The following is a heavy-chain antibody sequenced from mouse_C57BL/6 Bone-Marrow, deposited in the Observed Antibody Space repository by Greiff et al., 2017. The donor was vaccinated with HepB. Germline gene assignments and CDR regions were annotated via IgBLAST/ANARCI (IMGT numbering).Heavy chain of an antibody. J-gene: IGHJ4*01. CDR2: INPYNGGT. CDR1: GYTFTDYY. Sequence: EVQLQQSGPVLVKPGASVKMSCKASGYTFTDYYMNWVKQSHGKSLEWIGVINPYNGGTSYNQKFKGKATLTVDKSSSTAYMELNSLTSEDSAVYYCARGLLLRYGYAMDYWGQGTSVTVSS. V-gene: IGHV1-19*01. D-gene: IGHD1-1*01. CDR3: ARGLLLRYGYAMDY.